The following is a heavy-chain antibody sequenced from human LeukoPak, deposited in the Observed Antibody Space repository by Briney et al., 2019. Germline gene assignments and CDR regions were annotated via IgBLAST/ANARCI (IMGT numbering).Heavy chain of an antibody. CDR3: ARHLWFGELLSPAYDY. V-gene: IGHV4-39*01. CDR1: GGSISSSSYY. Sequence: PSETLSLTCTVSGGSISSSSYYWGWIRQPPGKGLEWIGSIYYSGSTYYNPSLKSRVTISVDTSKNQFSLKLSSVTAADTAVYYCARHLWFGELLSPAYDYWGQGTLATVSS. J-gene: IGHJ4*02. D-gene: IGHD3-10*01. CDR2: IYYSGST.